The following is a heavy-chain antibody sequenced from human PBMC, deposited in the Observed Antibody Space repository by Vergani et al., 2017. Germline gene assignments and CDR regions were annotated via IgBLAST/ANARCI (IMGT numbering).Heavy chain of an antibody. CDR2: IRGSGTDP. J-gene: IGHJ4*02. D-gene: IGHD6-13*01. CDR1: EVTFSKYA. CDR3: ASDVWFSNSRIS. Sequence: EVDLVESGGGLAQPGGSLRLSCVTSEVTFSKYAMSWVRQTPGKGLEWVSSIRGSGTDPHYTDSVKGRFTISRDNSKHTLFLQMPSLRPEDTAIYFCASDVWFSNSRISWGLGTLVTVSS. V-gene: IGHV3-23*04.